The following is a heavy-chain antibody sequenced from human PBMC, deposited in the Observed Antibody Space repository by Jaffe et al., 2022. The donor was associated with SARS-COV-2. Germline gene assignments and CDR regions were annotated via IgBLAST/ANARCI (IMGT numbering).Heavy chain of an antibody. CDR3: ARDRGIGSGSYQKDYYGMDV. D-gene: IGHD3-10*01. J-gene: IGHJ6*02. V-gene: IGHV1-18*01. CDR2: ISAYNGNT. Sequence: QVQLVQSGAEVKKPGASVKVSCKASGYTFTSYGISWVRQAPGQGLEWMGWISAYNGNTNYAQKLQGRVTMTTDTSTSTAYMELRSLRSDDTAVYYCARDRGIGSGSYQKDYYGMDVWGQGTTVTVSS. CDR1: GYTFTSYG.